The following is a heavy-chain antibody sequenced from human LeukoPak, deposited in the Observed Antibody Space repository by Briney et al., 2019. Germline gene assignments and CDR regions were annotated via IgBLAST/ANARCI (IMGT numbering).Heavy chain of an antibody. V-gene: IGHV3-23*01. CDR1: GFTFSCYA. CDR2: ISGSGGST. CDR3: AKATPLLWFGELLLGEFDP. Sequence: HSGGSLRLSCAAPGFTFSCYAMSWVRQAPGKGLEWVSAISGSGGSTYYADSVKGRFTISRDNSKNTLYLQMNSLRAEDTAVYYCAKATPLLWFGELLLGEFDPWGQGTLVTVSS. D-gene: IGHD3-10*01. J-gene: IGHJ5*02.